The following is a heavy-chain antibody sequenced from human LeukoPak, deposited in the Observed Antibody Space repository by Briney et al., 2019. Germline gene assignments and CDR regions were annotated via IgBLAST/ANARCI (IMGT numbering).Heavy chain of an antibody. V-gene: IGHV1-8*01. CDR1: GYTFTSYD. CDR2: INPNSGNT. CDR3: ARSSYGDSDYDYYYYYYMDV. J-gene: IGHJ6*03. Sequence: ASVKVSCKASGYTFTSYDINWVRQATGQGLEWMGWINPNSGNTGYAQKFQGRVTMTRNTSISTAYMELSSLRSEDTAVYYCARSSYGDSDYDYYYYYYMDVWGKGTTVTVSS. D-gene: IGHD4-17*01.